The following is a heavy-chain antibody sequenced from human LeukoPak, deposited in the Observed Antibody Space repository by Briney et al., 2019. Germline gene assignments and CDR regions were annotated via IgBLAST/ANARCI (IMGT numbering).Heavy chain of an antibody. CDR2: IKSKTDGGTT. J-gene: IGHJ6*03. Sequence: GGSLRLSCAASGFTFSSYWMSWVRQAPGKGLEWVGRIKSKTDGGTTDYAAPVKGRFTISRDDSKNTLYLQMNSLKTEDTAVYYCTTRDEVVITTFYYYYMDVWGKGTTVTVSS. CDR1: GFTFSSYW. D-gene: IGHD3-22*01. CDR3: TTRDEVVITTFYYYYMDV. V-gene: IGHV3-15*01.